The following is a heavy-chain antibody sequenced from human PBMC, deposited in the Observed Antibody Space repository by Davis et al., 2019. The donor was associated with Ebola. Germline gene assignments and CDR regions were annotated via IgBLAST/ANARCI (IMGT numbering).Heavy chain of an antibody. CDR2: ISAYNGNT. Sequence: ASVKVSCKASGYTFTSYGISWVRQAPGQGLEWMGWISAYNGNTNYAQKLQGRVTMTTDTSTSTAYMELRSLRSDDTAVYYCARDGVVVVPAAPYYYYGMDVWGQGTTVTVSS. D-gene: IGHD2-2*01. CDR3: ARDGVVVVPAAPYYYYGMDV. V-gene: IGHV1-18*01. CDR1: GYTFTSYG. J-gene: IGHJ6*02.